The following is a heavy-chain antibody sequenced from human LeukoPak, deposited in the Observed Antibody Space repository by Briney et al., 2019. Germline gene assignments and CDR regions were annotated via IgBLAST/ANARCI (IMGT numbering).Heavy chain of an antibody. D-gene: IGHD2-2*02. CDR3: ATSYCSSTSCYTTEGFDY. J-gene: IGHJ4*02. CDR2: ISGSGGST. CDR1: GFTFSSYA. V-gene: IGHV3-23*01. Sequence: PGGSLRLSCAASGFTFSSYAMSWVRQAPGKGLEWVSAISGSGGSTYYADSVKGRFTISRDNSKNTLYLQMNSLRAEDTAVYYCATSYCSSTSCYTTEGFDYWGQGTLVTVSP.